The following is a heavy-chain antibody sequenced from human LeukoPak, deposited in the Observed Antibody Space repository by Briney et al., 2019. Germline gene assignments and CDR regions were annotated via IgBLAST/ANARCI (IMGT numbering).Heavy chain of an antibody. CDR3: ARVIVGAFGY. V-gene: IGHV3-48*04. CDR1: GFTFSNAW. D-gene: IGHD1-26*01. CDR2: ISSSGSTI. Sequence: GGSLRLYCAASGFTFSNAWMNWVRQAPGKGLEWVSYISSSGSTIYYADSVKGRFTISRDNAKNSLYLQMNSLRAEDTAVYYCARVIVGAFGYWGQGTLVTVSS. J-gene: IGHJ4*02.